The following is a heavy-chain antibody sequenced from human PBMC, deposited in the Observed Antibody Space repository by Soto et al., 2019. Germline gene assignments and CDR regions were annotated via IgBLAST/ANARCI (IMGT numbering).Heavy chain of an antibody. D-gene: IGHD3-22*01. V-gene: IGHV3-73*01. CDR3: TSGLLKIIDY. J-gene: IGHJ4*02. Sequence: PGGSLRLSCAASGFTFSGSAMHWVRQASGKGLEWVGRIRSKANSYATAYAASVKGRLTISRDDSKNTAYLQMNSLKTEDTAVYYCTSGLLKIIDYWAQGTLVTVSS. CDR2: IRSKANSYAT. CDR1: GFTFSGSA.